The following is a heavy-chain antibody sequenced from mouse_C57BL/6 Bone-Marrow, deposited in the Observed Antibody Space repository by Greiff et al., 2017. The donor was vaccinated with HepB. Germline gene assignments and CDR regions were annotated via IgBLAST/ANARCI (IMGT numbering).Heavy chain of an antibody. D-gene: IGHD3-2*02. CDR1: GYTFTSYW. J-gene: IGHJ2*01. V-gene: IGHV1-69*01. Sequence: QVQLQQPGAELVMPGASVKLSCKASGYTFTSYWMHWVKQRPGQGLEWIGEIDPSDSYTNYNQKFKGKSTMTGDKSSSTAYMQLSSLTSEDAAVYYCARGDDEANSDYWGQGTTLTVSS. CDR3: ARGDDEANSDY. CDR2: IDPSDSYT.